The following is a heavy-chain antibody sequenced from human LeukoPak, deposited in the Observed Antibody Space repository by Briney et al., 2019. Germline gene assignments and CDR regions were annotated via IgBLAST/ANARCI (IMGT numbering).Heavy chain of an antibody. V-gene: IGHV4-30-4*08. J-gene: IGHJ4*02. CDR1: AGSISRGGYY. CDR2: IYYTGST. Sequence: SQTLSLTCTVSAGSISRGGYYWSWIRQPPGKGLEWIGYIYYTGSTYYTPCPKSPFPISVDTSKNTFSLTLRSVTPADTAVDYCARDSRGYVPNFDYWGQGTLVTVSS. CDR3: ARDSRGYVPNFDY. D-gene: IGHD5-12*01.